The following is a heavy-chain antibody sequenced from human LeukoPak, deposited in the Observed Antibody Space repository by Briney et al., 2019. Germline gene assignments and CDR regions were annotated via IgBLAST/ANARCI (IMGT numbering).Heavy chain of an antibody. CDR2: IYPGDSDT. D-gene: IGHD3-3*01. CDR3: ARDLTYYDFWSGYYRPVYFDY. J-gene: IGHJ4*02. CDR1: GYSFTSYW. V-gene: IGHV5-51*01. Sequence: GESLKISCKGSGYSFTSYWIGWVRQMPGKGLEWMGIIYPGDSDTRYSPSFQGQVTISADKSISTAYLQWSSLKASDTAMYYCARDLTYYDFWSGYYRPVYFDYWGQGTLVTVSS.